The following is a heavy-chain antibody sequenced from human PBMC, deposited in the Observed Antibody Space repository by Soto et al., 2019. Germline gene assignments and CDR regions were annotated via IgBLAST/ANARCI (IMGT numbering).Heavy chain of an antibody. Sequence: QVQLVESGGGVVQPGRSLRLSCAASGFTFSSYGMHWVRQAPGKGLEWVAVISYDGSNKYYADSVKGRFTISRDNSKNTLYLQMNSLRAEDTAVYYCAKDYCSGGSCYSSFDYWGQGTLVTVSS. D-gene: IGHD2-15*01. J-gene: IGHJ4*02. CDR1: GFTFSSYG. CDR2: ISYDGSNK. CDR3: AKDYCSGGSCYSSFDY. V-gene: IGHV3-30*18.